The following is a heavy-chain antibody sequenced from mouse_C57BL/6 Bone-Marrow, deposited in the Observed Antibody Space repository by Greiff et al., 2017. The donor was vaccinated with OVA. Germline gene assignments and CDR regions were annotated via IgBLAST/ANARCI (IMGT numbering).Heavy chain of an antibody. J-gene: IGHJ3*01. CDR1: GYSITSGYY. V-gene: IGHV3-6*01. Sequence: EVKLVESGPGLVKPSQSLSLTCSVTGYSITSGYYWNWIRQFPGNKLEWMGYISYDGSNNYNPSLKNRISITRDTSKNQFFLKLNSVTTEDTATYYCARGREDSSVLAWFAYWGQGTLVTVSA. CDR3: ARGREDSSVLAWFAY. CDR2: ISYDGSN. D-gene: IGHD1-3*01.